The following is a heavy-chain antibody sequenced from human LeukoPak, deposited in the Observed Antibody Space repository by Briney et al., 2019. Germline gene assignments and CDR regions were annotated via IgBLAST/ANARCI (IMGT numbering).Heavy chain of an antibody. CDR3: ARHLPGYSSGWYQFDY. V-gene: IGHV4-4*09. CDR1: GGSISSYY. CDR2: IYTSGST. Sequence: SETLSLTCTVSGGSISSYYWSWIRQPPGKGLEWIGYIYTSGSTNYNPSLKSRVTISVDTSKNQFSLKLSPVTAADTAVYYCARHLPGYSSGWYQFDYWGQGTLVTVSS. J-gene: IGHJ4*02. D-gene: IGHD6-19*01.